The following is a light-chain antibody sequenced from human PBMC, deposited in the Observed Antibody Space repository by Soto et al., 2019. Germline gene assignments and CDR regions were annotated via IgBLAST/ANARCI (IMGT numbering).Light chain of an antibody. Sequence: QSVLTQPPSVSGAPGQRVTISCTGSSSNIGAGYDVHWYQQLPGTAPKLLIYDSNNRPLGVPDRFSGSKSGTSASLAITGLHGEDEADYYCQSYDSSLSAYVFGTGTKVTVL. CDR1: SSNIGAGYD. CDR3: QSYDSSLSAYV. CDR2: DSN. J-gene: IGLJ1*01. V-gene: IGLV1-40*01.